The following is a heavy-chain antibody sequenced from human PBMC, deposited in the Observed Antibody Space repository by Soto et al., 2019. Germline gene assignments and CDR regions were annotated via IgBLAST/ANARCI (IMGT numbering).Heavy chain of an antibody. CDR1: GYTFTNYD. V-gene: IGHV1-8*01. J-gene: IGHJ6*02. CDR2: MNPNSGNT. Sequence: QVQLVQSGAEVKKPGASVKVSCTASGYTFTNYDIYWVRQATGQGLECVGWMNPNSGNTDYPQKFQGRVTMTRSTSISTAYMELTSLRSEDTAVYYCARVGPGYYFGMDVWGQGTTVTVSS. CDR3: ARVGPGYYFGMDV.